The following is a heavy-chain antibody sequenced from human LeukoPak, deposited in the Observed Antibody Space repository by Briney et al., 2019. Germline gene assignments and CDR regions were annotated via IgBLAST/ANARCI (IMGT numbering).Heavy chain of an antibody. CDR3: VRDVDI. Sequence: PGGSLRLSCAGSGSIFSNFWMGWARQGPGKGRQGVASINRDGREKHPVDSVKGRFTISRDNAKNSVYLQMNGLTVEDTAVYYCVRDVDIWGQGTLVTVSS. J-gene: IGHJ4*02. D-gene: IGHD5-24*01. V-gene: IGHV3-7*01. CDR2: INRDGREK. CDR1: GSIFSNFW.